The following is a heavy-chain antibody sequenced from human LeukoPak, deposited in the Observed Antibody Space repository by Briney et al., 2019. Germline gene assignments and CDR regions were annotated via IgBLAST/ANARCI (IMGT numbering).Heavy chain of an antibody. CDR2: IIPIFGTA. Sequence: SVKVSCKASGGTFSSYAISWVRQAPGQGLEWMGGIIPIFGTANYAQKFQGRVTITADESTSTAYMELSSLRSEDTAVYYCASLYDSSGYHYFDYWGQGTLVTVSS. CDR3: ASLYDSSGYHYFDY. V-gene: IGHV1-69*13. CDR1: GGTFSSYA. D-gene: IGHD3-22*01. J-gene: IGHJ4*02.